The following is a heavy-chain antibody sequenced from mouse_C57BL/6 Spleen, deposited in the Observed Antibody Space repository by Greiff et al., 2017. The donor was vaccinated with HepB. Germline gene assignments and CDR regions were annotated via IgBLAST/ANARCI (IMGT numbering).Heavy chain of an antibody. CDR3: ARSDYYGSSPRAMDY. CDR2: INPSTGGT. D-gene: IGHD1-1*01. V-gene: IGHV1-42*01. CDR1: GYSFTGYY. Sequence: VQLQQSGPELVKPGASVKISCKASGYSFTGYYMNWVKQSPEKSLEWIGEINPSTGGTTYNQKFKAKATLTVDKSSSTAYMQLKSLTSEDSAVYYCARSDYYGSSPRAMDYWGQGTSVTVSS. J-gene: IGHJ4*01.